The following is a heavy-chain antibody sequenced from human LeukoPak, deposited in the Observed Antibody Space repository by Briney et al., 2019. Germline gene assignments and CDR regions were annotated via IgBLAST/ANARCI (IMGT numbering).Heavy chain of an antibody. CDR3: AGGPSEYFDFIIGYDY. D-gene: IGHD3-3*01. J-gene: IGHJ4*02. Sequence: ASVKVSCKASGYTFTGYYIHWVRQAPGQGLEYMGWIIPNSGATNYAQKFQGRVTMTRDTSISTAYLELSRLRSDDTAVYYCAGGPSEYFDFIIGYDYWGQGTLVTVSS. V-gene: IGHV1-2*02. CDR1: GYTFTGYY. CDR2: IIPNSGAT.